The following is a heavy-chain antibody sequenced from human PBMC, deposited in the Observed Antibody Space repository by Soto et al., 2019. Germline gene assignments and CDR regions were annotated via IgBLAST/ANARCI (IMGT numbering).Heavy chain of an antibody. D-gene: IGHD6-6*01. CDR3: TRGNRPYGMDV. CDR2: IRSKAYGGTT. CDR1: GFTFGDYA. J-gene: IGHJ6*02. Sequence: TGGSLRLSCTGSGFTFGDYAMSWVRRAPGKGLEWVGFIRSKAYGGTTEWAASVRGRFTFSRDDSKRIAYLQMNSLKTEDTGVYWCTRGNRPYGMDVWGQGTTVTSP. V-gene: IGHV3-49*04.